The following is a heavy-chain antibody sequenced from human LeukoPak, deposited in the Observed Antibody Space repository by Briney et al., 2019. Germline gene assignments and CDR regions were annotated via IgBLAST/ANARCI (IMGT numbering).Heavy chain of an antibody. V-gene: IGHV4-59*01. CDR1: GGSISSYY. D-gene: IGHD5-24*01. CDR3: ARGDGGIGWYFDL. J-gene: IGHJ2*01. CDR2: IYYSGST. Sequence: SETLSLTCTVSGGSISSYYWSWIRQPPGKGLEWIGYIYYSGSTNYNPSLKSRVTISVDTSKNQFSLKLSSVTAADTAAYYCARGDGGIGWYFDLWGRGTLVTVSS.